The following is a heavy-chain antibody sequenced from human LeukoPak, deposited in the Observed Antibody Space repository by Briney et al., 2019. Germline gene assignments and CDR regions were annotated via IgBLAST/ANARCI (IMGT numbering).Heavy chain of an antibody. CDR3: ASQELELRTIDY. Sequence: PSETLSLTCTVSGGSISSGDYYWSWIRQPPGKGLEWIGYIYYSGSTYYNPSLKSRVTLSVDTSKNQFSLKLSSVTAADTAVYYCASQELELRTIDYWGQGTLVTVSS. V-gene: IGHV4-30-4*08. J-gene: IGHJ4*02. CDR2: IYYSGST. D-gene: IGHD1-7*01. CDR1: GGSISSGDYY.